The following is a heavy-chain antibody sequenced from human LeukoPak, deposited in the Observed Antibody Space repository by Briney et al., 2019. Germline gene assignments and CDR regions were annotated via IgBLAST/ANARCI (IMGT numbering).Heavy chain of an antibody. CDR2: IKSKTDGGKT. J-gene: IGHJ3*02. Sequence: GGSLRLSCAASGFTFSNAWMSWVRQAPGKGLEWVGRIKSKTDGGKTDYAAPVKGRFTISRDDSKNTLYLQMNSLKTEDTAVYYCTTVGESYSNSIVVVVAATENDAFDIWGQGTMVTVSS. D-gene: IGHD2-15*01. CDR3: TTVGESYSNSIVVVVAATENDAFDI. CDR1: GFTFSNAW. V-gene: IGHV3-15*01.